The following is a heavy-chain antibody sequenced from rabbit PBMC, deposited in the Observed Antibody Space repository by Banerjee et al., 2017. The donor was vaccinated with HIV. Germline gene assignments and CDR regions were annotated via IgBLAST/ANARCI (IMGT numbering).Heavy chain of an antibody. D-gene: IGHD4-1*01. Sequence: LEESGGDLVKPGASLTLTCTASGFSFSSRYYMCWVRQAPGKGLEWIACIDAGSTGNTVYASWAKGPFTISKTSSTTVTLQMTSLTAADTATYFCARDLAGVTGWNFGLWGQGTLVTVS. CDR2: IDAGSTGNT. J-gene: IGHJ4*01. CDR1: GFSFSSRYY. CDR3: ARDLAGVTGWNFGL. V-gene: IGHV1S40*01.